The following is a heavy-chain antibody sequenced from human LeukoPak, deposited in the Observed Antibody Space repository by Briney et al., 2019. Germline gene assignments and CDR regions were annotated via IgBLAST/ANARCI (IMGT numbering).Heavy chain of an antibody. CDR3: ARSISSGSFRIDY. Sequence: SRTLSVTRAISGGSVCSNRSDWNWIRQSPLRSLEWLGRTYYRSKWYNDYAVSVKSRVTINPDTSKKQFSLQLNSVTPEDTAVYYCARSISSGSFRIDYWGQGTLVTVSS. CDR1: GGSVCSNRSD. D-gene: IGHD3-3*02. J-gene: IGHJ4*02. CDR2: TYYRSKWYN. V-gene: IGHV6-1*01.